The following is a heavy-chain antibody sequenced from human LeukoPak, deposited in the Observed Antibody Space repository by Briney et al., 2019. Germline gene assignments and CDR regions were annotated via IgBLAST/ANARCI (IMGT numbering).Heavy chain of an antibody. CDR3: ARGKSVYYYDNSGYFDS. J-gene: IGHJ4*02. V-gene: IGHV3-48*01. CDR1: EFTFSHHA. Sequence: PGGSLRLSCEAYEFTFSHHAMNWVRQAPGKGLEWLSYIRITTGALYYADSVKGRFTISRDNAKNSLYLQMNNLRAEDTAVYYCARGKSVYYYDNSGYFDSWGQGTLVTVSS. D-gene: IGHD3-22*01. CDR2: IRITTGAL.